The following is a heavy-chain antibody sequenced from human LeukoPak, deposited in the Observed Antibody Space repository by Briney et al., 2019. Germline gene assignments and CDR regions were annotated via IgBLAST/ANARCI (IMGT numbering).Heavy chain of an antibody. D-gene: IGHD3-16*01. V-gene: IGHV3-23*01. CDR2: ISASGDST. Sequence: GGSLRLSCAAYGFTFTSYAMSWVRQAPGKGLEWVSAISASGDSTYYADSVRGRFTISRDNSKNTLFLQMNNLRAEDTAVYYCANTPTEEWLPVLGDFDYWGQGTLVTVSS. CDR3: ANTPTEEWLPVLGDFDY. J-gene: IGHJ4*02. CDR1: GFTFTSYA.